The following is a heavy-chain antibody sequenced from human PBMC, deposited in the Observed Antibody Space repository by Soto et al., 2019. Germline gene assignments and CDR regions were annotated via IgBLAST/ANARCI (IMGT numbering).Heavy chain of an antibody. Sequence: GGSLRLSCGISGFPLSSYAVSWVRQAPGKGLECVSTSSPNGDAKYYASSVNGRFTISRDNSKNTLYLQMDNLRAEGTAVYYCAKLSRASSSTSYWGQGTLVTVSS. CDR2: SSPNGDAK. CDR1: GFPLSSYA. V-gene: IGHV3-23*01. D-gene: IGHD6-13*01. J-gene: IGHJ1*01. CDR3: AKLSRASSSTSY.